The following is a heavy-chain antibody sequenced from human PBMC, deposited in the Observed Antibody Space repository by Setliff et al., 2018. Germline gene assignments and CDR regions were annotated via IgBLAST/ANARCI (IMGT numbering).Heavy chain of an antibody. D-gene: IGHD1-7*01. CDR1: GGSFSGYY. CDR3: AREPFDFGYNWNYESNAFDI. J-gene: IGHJ3*02. CDR2: INHSGST. V-gene: IGHV4-34*01. Sequence: PSETLSLTCAVYGGSFSGYYWSWIRQPPGKGLEWIGEINHSGSTNYNPSLKSRVTISVDTSKNQFSLKLSSVTAADTAVYYCAREPFDFGYNWNYESNAFDIWGQGTVVTVSS.